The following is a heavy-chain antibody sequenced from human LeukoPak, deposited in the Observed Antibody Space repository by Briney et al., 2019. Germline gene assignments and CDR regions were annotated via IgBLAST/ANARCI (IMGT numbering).Heavy chain of an antibody. CDR3: ARVPVETDAFDI. V-gene: IGHV1-69*10. CDR1: GGTFSSYA. J-gene: IGHJ3*02. Sequence: VASVKVSCKASGGTFSSYAISWVRQAPGQGLEWMGGIIPILGIANYAQKFQGRVTITADKSTSTAYMELSSLRSEDTAVYYCARVPVETDAFDIWGQGTMVTVSS. CDR2: IIPILGIA. D-gene: IGHD4-23*01.